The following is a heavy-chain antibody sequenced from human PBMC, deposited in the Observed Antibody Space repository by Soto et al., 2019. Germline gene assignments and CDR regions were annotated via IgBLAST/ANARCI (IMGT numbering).Heavy chain of an antibody. CDR2: ISYDGSNK. CDR3: ARVPNWGEGNWFDP. CDR1: GFTFSSYA. D-gene: IGHD7-27*01. Sequence: GGSLRLSCAASGFTFSSYAMHWVRQAPGKGLEWVAVISYDGSNKYYADSVKGRFTISRDNSKNTLYLQMNSLRAEDTAVYYCARVPNWGEGNWFDPWGQGTLVTVSS. J-gene: IGHJ5*02. V-gene: IGHV3-30*04.